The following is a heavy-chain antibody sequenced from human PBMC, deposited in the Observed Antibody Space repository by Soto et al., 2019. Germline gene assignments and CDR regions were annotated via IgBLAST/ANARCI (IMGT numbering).Heavy chain of an antibody. CDR3: AKERDSSGWYRLGYYYYYGMDV. D-gene: IGHD6-19*01. CDR2: IWYDGSNK. Sequence: QVQLVESGGGVVQPGRSLRLSCAASGFTFSSYGMHWVRQAPGKGLEWVAVIWYDGSNKYYADSVKGRFTISRDNSKNTLYLQMNSLRAEDTAVYYCAKERDSSGWYRLGYYYYYGMDVWGQGTTVTVSS. J-gene: IGHJ6*02. CDR1: GFTFSSYG. V-gene: IGHV3-33*06.